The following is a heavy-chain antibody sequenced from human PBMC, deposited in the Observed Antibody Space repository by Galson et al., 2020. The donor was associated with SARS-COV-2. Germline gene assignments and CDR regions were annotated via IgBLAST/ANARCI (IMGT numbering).Heavy chain of an antibody. CDR3: ARVPAHSYGFGYFDY. V-gene: IGHV4-61*03. CDR1: GDSVNSGSYY. D-gene: IGHD5-18*01. CDR2: ASYSGST. J-gene: IGHJ4*02. Sequence: SETLSLTYTVSGDSVNSGSYYWSWVRQPPGKGLEWIGFASYSGSTSYNPSLKSRVTISVDTSKNHFSLRLTSVTAADTAVYYCARVPAHSYGFGYFDYWGQGILVTVSS.